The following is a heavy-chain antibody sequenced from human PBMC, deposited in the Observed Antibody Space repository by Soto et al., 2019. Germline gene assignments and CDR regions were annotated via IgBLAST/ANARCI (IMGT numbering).Heavy chain of an antibody. CDR3: AKGYTLGYCSGGSCYGPND. CDR2: ISGSGGST. CDR1: GFTFSSYA. D-gene: IGHD2-15*01. Sequence: GGSLRLSFAASGFTFSSYAMSWVRQAPGKGLELVSAISGSGGSTYYADSVKGRFTISRDNSKNTLYLQMNSLRAEDPAVYYWAKGYTLGYCSGGSCYGPNDWGQGTLVTVSS. J-gene: IGHJ4*02. V-gene: IGHV3-23*01.